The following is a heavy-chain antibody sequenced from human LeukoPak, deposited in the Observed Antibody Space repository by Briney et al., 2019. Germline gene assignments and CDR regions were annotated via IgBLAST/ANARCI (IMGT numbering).Heavy chain of an antibody. D-gene: IGHD6-13*01. Sequence: PGRSLRLSCAASGFTFSSYGMHWVRRAPGKGLEWVAVIWYGGSNKYYADSVKGRFTIARDNSKNTLYLQMNSLRAEDTAVYYCARAEQQLGFDYWGQGTLVTVSS. CDR1: GFTFSSYG. V-gene: IGHV3-33*08. CDR3: ARAEQQLGFDY. CDR2: IWYGGSNK. J-gene: IGHJ4*02.